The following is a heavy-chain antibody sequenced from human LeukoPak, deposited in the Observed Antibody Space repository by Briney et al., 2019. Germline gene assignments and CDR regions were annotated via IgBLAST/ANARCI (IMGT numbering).Heavy chain of an antibody. CDR1: GFTVSSNY. V-gene: IGHV3-66*01. Sequence: GGSLRLSCGASGFTVSSNYMSWVRQAPGKGLEWVSVIYSGGSTYYADSVKGRFTISRDNSKNTLYLQMNSLRAEDTAVYYCAREAYCGGDCYSVYWGQGTLVTVSS. CDR3: AREAYCGGDCYSVY. CDR2: IYSGGST. J-gene: IGHJ4*02. D-gene: IGHD2-21*02.